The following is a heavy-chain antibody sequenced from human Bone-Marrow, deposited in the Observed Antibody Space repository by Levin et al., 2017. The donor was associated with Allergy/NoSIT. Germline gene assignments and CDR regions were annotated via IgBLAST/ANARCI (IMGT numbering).Heavy chain of an antibody. CDR1: GFTFSSNG. V-gene: IGHV3-33*01. D-gene: IGHD2-2*02. J-gene: IGHJ4*02. Sequence: GGSLRLSCAASGFTFSSNGMHWVRQAPGKGLEWVAAIWFDGSNENYAESVKGRFTISRDNSKNTLYLQMNSLRVEDTAMYYCARGNTPLDYWGQGTLVTVSS. CDR3: ARGNTPLDY. CDR2: IWFDGSNE.